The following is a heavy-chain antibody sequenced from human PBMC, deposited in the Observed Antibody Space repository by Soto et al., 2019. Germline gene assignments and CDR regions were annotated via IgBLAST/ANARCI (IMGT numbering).Heavy chain of an antibody. CDR2: IIPIFGTA. Sequence: QVQLVQSGAEVKKPGSSVKVSCKASGGTFSSYAISWVRQAPGQGLEWMGGIIPIFGTANYAQKFQGRVTITADESTGTAYMELSSLRSEDTAVYYCARDSEYYYERSGYYYGFGYFDYWGQGTLVTVSS. J-gene: IGHJ4*02. CDR1: GGTFSSYA. V-gene: IGHV1-69*01. D-gene: IGHD3-22*01. CDR3: ARDSEYYYERSGYYYGFGYFDY.